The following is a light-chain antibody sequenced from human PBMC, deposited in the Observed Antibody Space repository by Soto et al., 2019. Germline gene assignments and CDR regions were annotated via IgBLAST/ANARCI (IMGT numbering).Light chain of an antibody. V-gene: IGKV3-15*01. Sequence: EVVMTQSPATLSVSPGERATLSCRASQGLGTNLAWYQQKPGQGPRLLIYAASTRATGVPARFSGSGSQTEFTLTISSMQSEDFVLYYCQQYNYWPLSFGGGTKVAIK. CDR2: AAS. J-gene: IGKJ4*01. CDR3: QQYNYWPLS. CDR1: QGLGTN.